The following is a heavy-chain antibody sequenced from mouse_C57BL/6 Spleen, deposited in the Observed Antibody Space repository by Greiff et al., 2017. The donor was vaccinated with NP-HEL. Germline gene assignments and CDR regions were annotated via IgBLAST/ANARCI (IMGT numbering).Heavy chain of an antibody. CDR1: GYTFTSYW. Sequence: QVQLQQPGAELVKPGASVKLSCKASGYTFTSYWMHWVKQRPGQGLEWIGMIHPNSGSTNYNEKFKSKATLTVDKSSSTAYMQLSSLTSEDSAVYYCAPHYYGSFFDYWGQGTTLTVSS. J-gene: IGHJ2*01. V-gene: IGHV1-64*01. CDR2: IHPNSGST. CDR3: APHYYGSFFDY. D-gene: IGHD1-1*01.